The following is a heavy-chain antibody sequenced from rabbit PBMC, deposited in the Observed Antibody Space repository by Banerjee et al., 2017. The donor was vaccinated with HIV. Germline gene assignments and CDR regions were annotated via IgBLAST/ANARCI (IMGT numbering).Heavy chain of an antibody. D-gene: IGHD1-1*01. V-gene: IGHV1S7*01. J-gene: IGHJ4*01. CDR3: ARSRGYSNAGDGYFNL. Sequence: QQLKETGGGLVKPGGTLTLSCTVSGFSLSTYYMSWVRKAPGKGLEWIGTIYGGEGRTYYASWVNGRFTISLDNAQNTVFLRMTSLTAADTATDFCARSRGYSNAGDGYFNLWGPGTLVTVS. CDR1: GFSLSTYY. CDR2: IYGGEGRT.